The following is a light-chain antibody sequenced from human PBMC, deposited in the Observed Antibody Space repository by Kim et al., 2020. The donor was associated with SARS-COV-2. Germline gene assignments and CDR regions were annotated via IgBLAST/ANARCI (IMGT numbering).Light chain of an antibody. Sequence: EIVLTQSPATLSLSPGERATLSCRASQSVSNNYLAWYHHKPGQAPRLLIYGASSRATGIPDRFSGSGSGTDFTLSISRLEPEDSAVYYCQQYGTSPPYTFGQGTKLEI. V-gene: IGKV3-20*01. J-gene: IGKJ2*01. CDR1: QSVSNNY. CDR3: QQYGTSPPYT. CDR2: GAS.